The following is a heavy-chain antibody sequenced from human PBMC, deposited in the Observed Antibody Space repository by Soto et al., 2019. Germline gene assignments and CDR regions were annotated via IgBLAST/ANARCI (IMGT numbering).Heavy chain of an antibody. CDR1: GFPFGNYH. CDR2: ISESGDGT. CDR3: TKSRRSVLMVYGFGGMDV. J-gene: IGHJ6*02. V-gene: IGHV3-23*01. Sequence: GGSLRLSCEASGFPFGNYHMSWVRQAPGKGLEWVSSISESGDGTYYGDSVKGRFTLSRDTSQKTLYLQMNNLRGEDTAVYFCTKSRRSVLMVYGFGGMDVWGRGTTVTVSS. D-gene: IGHD2-8*01.